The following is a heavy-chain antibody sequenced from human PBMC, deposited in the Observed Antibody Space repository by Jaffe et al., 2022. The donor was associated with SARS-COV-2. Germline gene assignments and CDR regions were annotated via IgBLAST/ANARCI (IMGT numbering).Heavy chain of an antibody. J-gene: IGHJ4*02. Sequence: QVQLQESGPGLVKPSQTLSLTCTVSGGSISSGDYYWSWIRQPPGKGLEWIGYIYYSGSTYYNPSLKSRVTISVDTSKNQFSLKLSSVTAADTAVYYCARGDYDILTGPGPYDYWGQGTLVTVSS. CDR2: IYYSGST. CDR3: ARGDYDILTGPGPYDY. D-gene: IGHD3-9*01. CDR1: GGSISSGDYY. V-gene: IGHV4-30-4*01.